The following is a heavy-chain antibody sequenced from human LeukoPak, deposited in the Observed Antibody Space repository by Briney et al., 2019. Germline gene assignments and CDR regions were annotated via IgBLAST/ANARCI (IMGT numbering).Heavy chain of an antibody. J-gene: IGHJ4*02. CDR1: GGSISSSSYY. CDR3: ARHSAVAGTFDY. V-gene: IGHV4-39*01. D-gene: IGHD6-19*01. Sequence: SETLSLTCTVSGGSISSSSYYWGWIRQPPGKGLEWIGSIYYSGSTYYNPSLKSRVTISVDTSKNQFSLKLSSVTAADTAVYYCARHSAVAGTFDYWGQGTLVTVPS. CDR2: IYYSGST.